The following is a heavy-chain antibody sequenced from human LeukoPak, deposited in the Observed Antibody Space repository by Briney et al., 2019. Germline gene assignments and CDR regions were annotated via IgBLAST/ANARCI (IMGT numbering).Heavy chain of an antibody. CDR3: ARLWFGEGPPDAFDI. Sequence: ASVKVSCKASGYTFTSYYMHWVRQAPGQGLEWMGIINPSGGSTSYAQKFQGRATMTRDMSTSTVHMELSSLRSEDTAVYYCARLWFGEGPPDAFDIWGQGTMVTVSS. V-gene: IGHV1-46*01. CDR2: INPSGGST. J-gene: IGHJ3*02. D-gene: IGHD3-10*01. CDR1: GYTFTSYY.